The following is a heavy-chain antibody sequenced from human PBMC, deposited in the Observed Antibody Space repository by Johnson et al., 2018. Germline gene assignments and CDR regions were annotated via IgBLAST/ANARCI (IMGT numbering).Heavy chain of an antibody. CDR2: ISWNSGNI. V-gene: IGHV3-9*01. CDR1: GFTFDDYA. Sequence: VQLVESGGGLEQPGRSLRLSCAASGFTFDDYAMHWVRQVPGKGLEWVSGISWNSGNIGYADSVKGRFTISRDNAKNSLYLQMNSLRVEDTALYYCAKDIRSLIYYVSSGYFENAFDIWGQGTMVTVSS. CDR3: AKDIRSLIYYVSSGYFENAFDI. J-gene: IGHJ3*02. D-gene: IGHD3-22*01.